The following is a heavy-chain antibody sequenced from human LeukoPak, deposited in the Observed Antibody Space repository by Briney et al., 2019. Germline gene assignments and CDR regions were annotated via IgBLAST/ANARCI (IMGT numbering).Heavy chain of an antibody. J-gene: IGHJ4*02. D-gene: IGHD2-2*02. CDR3: AKAPPIPAPFDY. Sequence: PGGSLRLSCAASGFTYSSYAMSWVRQAPGRGGEGVSAISGRGGSTYYADSVKVRFTISIANSTTTLYLQMNSLRAEDTAVYYCAKAPPIPAPFDYWGQGTLVTVSS. CDR1: GFTYSSYA. V-gene: IGHV3-23*01. CDR2: ISGRGGST.